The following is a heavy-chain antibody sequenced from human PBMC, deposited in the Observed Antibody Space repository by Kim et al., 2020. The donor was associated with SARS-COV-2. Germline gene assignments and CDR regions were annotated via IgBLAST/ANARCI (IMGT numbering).Heavy chain of an antibody. V-gene: IGHV4-34*13. CDR3: ARVWELVRYFQH. J-gene: IGHJ1*01. Sequence: NDTPSLRSRETISVDTSKTQCSLKMRSVTSADTAVYYCARVWELVRYFQHWGQGTLVTVSS. D-gene: IGHD1-26*01.